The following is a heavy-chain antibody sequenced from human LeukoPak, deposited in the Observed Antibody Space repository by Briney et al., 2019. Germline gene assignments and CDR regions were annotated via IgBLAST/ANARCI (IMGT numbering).Heavy chain of an antibody. Sequence: SETLSLTCTVSGGSISSYYWSWIRQPPGKGLEWIGHIYYSGSTNYNPSLKSRVTISVDTYKNQFSLKLSSVTAADTAVYYCARAASGGYYDILTGQQDAFDIWGQGTMVTVSS. D-gene: IGHD3-9*01. J-gene: IGHJ3*02. CDR2: IYYSGST. V-gene: IGHV4-59*01. CDR3: ARAASGGYYDILTGQQDAFDI. CDR1: GGSISSYY.